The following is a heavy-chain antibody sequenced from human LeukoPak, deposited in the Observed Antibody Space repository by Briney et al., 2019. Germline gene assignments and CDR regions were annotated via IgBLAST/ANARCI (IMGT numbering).Heavy chain of an antibody. J-gene: IGHJ4*02. Sequence: PGGSLRLSCAASGFSVNNNYMDWVRQAPGKGLEWVSSMDNFGTTCFADSVTGRFTISRDSSRNTVYLQMNRLRDDDTAVYYCAGRTSYGSGSRPGYLNYWGLGTLVTVSS. CDR1: GFSVNNNY. D-gene: IGHD3-10*01. CDR3: AGRTSYGSGSRPGYLNY. CDR2: MDNFGTT. V-gene: IGHV3-53*01.